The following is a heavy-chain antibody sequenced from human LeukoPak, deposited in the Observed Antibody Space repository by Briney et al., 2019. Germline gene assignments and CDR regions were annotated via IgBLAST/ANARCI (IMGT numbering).Heavy chain of an antibody. CDR3: TRQPQVAHFDY. J-gene: IGHJ4*02. Sequence: PGGSLRLSCAASGFTVSSNYMSWVRQAPGKGLEWVSSITNNGVYTYYTDSVKGRFTISRDNANNSLYLQMNSLSAEDTAIYYCTRQPQVAHFDYWGQGTLVSVSS. V-gene: IGHV3-21*01. D-gene: IGHD2-15*01. CDR1: GFTVSSNY. CDR2: ITNNGVYT.